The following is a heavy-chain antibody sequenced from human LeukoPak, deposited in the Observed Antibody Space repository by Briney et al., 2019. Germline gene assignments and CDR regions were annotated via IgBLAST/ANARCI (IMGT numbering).Heavy chain of an antibody. CDR1: GFTVSSNY. V-gene: IGHV3-66*01. D-gene: IGHD5-18*01. CDR2: IYSGGST. Sequence: GGSLRLSCAASGFTVSSNYMSWVRQAPGKGLEWVSVIYSGGSTYYADSVKGRFTISRDNSKNTLYLQMNSLRAEDTAVYYCAKPGYSYGLPYAFDIWGQGTMVTVSS. CDR3: AKPGYSYGLPYAFDI. J-gene: IGHJ3*02.